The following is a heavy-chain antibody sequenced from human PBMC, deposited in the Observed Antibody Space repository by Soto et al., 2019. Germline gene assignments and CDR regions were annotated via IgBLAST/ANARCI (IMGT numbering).Heavy chain of an antibody. V-gene: IGHV3-73*01. CDR1: GFTFSGSA. D-gene: IGHD2-15*01. CDR3: TSLLYCSGGSCNNYYYYYGMDV. J-gene: IGHJ6*02. Sequence: EVQLLESGGGLVQPGGSLRLSCAASGFTFSGSAMHWVRQASGKGLEWVGRIRSKANSYATAYAASVKGRFTISRDDSKNTAYLQMNSLKTEDTAVYYCTSLLYCSGGSCNNYYYYYGMDVWGQGTTVTVSS. CDR2: IRSKANSYAT.